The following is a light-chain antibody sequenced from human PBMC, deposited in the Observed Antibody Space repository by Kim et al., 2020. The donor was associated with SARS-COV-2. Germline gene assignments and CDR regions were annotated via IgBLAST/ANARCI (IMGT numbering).Light chain of an antibody. V-gene: IGKV3-15*01. CDR3: QQYSIWPHT. J-gene: IGKJ4*01. Sequence: EIVMTQSPATLSVSPGERATLSCRASQSVSSSLAWYQQRPGQAPRLLIYGASTRATGIPARFSGSGSGTEFTLTISSLQSEDFAVYYCQQYSIWPHTFGGGTKVEIK. CDR2: GAS. CDR1: QSVSSS.